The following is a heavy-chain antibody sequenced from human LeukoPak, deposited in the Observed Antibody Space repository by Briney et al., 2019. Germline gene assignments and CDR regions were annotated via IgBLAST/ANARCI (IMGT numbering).Heavy chain of an antibody. Sequence: PSETLSLTCSVSGGSISSRSNYWGWIRQRPGKRLEWIGSIYYSGDTYYNPSLRSRVIISVDTSRNQFSLKLTSVTAADTAVYYCASTSNSALGLPYFDHWGQGSLVTVSS. V-gene: IGHV4-39*01. J-gene: IGHJ4*02. D-gene: IGHD5-18*01. CDR2: IYYSGDT. CDR1: GGSISSRSNY. CDR3: ASTSNSALGLPYFDH.